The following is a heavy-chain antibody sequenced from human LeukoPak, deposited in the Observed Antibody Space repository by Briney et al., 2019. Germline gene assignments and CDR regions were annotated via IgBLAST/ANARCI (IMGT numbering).Heavy chain of an antibody. CDR1: GYSFTSYW. J-gene: IGHJ4*02. Sequence: GESLKISCKGSGYSFTSYWIGWVRQMPGKGLEWMGIIYPGDSDTSYSPSFQGQVTISADKSISPAYLQWSGLKASDPAMYYCARPYYYDSSGWDYWGQGTLVTVSS. CDR3: ARPYYYDSSGWDY. CDR2: IYPGDSDT. V-gene: IGHV5-51*01. D-gene: IGHD3-22*01.